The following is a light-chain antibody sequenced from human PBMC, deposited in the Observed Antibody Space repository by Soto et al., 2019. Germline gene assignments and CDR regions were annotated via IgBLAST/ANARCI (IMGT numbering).Light chain of an antibody. CDR3: HTYETYSGT. Sequence: DIQMTQSPSSLSASVGDRVTITCRASQIINTWLAWYQQKPGKAPKLLIYRASNLVNGVPSRFSGSGSGTEFTLNISSLQPDDFSLSYCHTYETYSGTFGPGTKVDL. J-gene: IGKJ3*01. CDR2: RAS. V-gene: IGKV1-5*03. CDR1: QIINTW.